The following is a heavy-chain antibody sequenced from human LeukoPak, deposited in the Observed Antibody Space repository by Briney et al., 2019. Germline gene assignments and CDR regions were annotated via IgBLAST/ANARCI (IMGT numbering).Heavy chain of an antibody. CDR1: GDSISSSSYY. CDR3: ARHRGSGSYHLDY. D-gene: IGHD3-10*01. V-gene: IGHV4-61*05. Sequence: SETLSLTCTVSGDSISSSSYYWGWIRQPPGKGLEWIGYIHYSGSTNYNPSLKSRVTISLDTSKNQFSLKLSSVTAADTAVYYCARHRGSGSYHLDYWGQGTLVTVSS. J-gene: IGHJ4*02. CDR2: IHYSGST.